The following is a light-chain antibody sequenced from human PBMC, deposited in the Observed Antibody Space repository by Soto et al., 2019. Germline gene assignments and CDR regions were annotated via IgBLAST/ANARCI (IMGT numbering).Light chain of an antibody. CDR2: DVS. CDR3: CSYSGRYTSV. V-gene: IGLV2-11*01. J-gene: IGLJ1*01. CDR1: SSDVGGFSY. Sequence: QSVLTQPRSVSGSPGQSVTISCTGTSSDVGGFSYVSWYQQYPGKAPKLILYDVSQRPSCVPDRFSGSKSGNPASLTISALLAEDEAVFYCCSYSGRYTSVFGTGTK.